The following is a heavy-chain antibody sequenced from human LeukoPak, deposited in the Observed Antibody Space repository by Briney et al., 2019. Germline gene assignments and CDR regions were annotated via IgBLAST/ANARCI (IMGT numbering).Heavy chain of an antibody. Sequence: SETLSLTCAVSGDSVTSGGYFWTWIRQRPGKGLEWIGSISNSGTTSYNPSLKSRVSIPLDTSNNHFSLRLGSVTAADTAVYFCARDVVVTSSPDAFDIWGQGTMVTVSS. CDR3: ARDVVVTSSPDAFDI. CDR1: GDSVTSGGYF. CDR2: ISNSGTT. V-gene: IGHV4-31*11. J-gene: IGHJ3*02. D-gene: IGHD2-21*02.